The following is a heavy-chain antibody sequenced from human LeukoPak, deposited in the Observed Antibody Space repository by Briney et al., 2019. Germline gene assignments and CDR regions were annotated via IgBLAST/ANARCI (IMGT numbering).Heavy chain of an antibody. Sequence: SETLSLTCTVSGGSISTSGHPWAWIRQPPGKGLEWIGTVFNSGSTYYNPSLKSRDTISVDTSKNQFSLKVSSVTAADTAEYYCASPGARRAFDIWGQGTMVTVSS. D-gene: IGHD3-10*01. CDR3: ASPGARRAFDI. CDR1: GGSISTSGHP. V-gene: IGHV4-39*01. CDR2: VFNSGST. J-gene: IGHJ3*02.